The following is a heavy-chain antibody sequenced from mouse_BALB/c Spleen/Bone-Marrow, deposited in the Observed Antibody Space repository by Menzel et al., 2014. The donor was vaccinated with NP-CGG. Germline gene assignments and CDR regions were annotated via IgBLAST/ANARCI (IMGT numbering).Heavy chain of an antibody. CDR1: GFDFRRYW. Sequence: EVKLMESGGGLVQPGGSLKLSCAASGFDFRRYWMSWVRQAPGKGLEWIGEINPESSTINYTPSLKYKFIISRDNAKNTLYLQMRKVRSEDTALYYCARLGFYGYFVDWGHSTTLTVSS. D-gene: IGHD2-3*01. CDR2: INPESSTI. V-gene: IGHV4-1*02. J-gene: IGHJ2*01. CDR3: ARLGFYGYFVD.